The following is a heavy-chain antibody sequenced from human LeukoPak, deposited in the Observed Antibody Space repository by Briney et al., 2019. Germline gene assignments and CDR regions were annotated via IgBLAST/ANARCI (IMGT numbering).Heavy chain of an antibody. V-gene: IGHV1-18*01. J-gene: IGHJ4*02. D-gene: IGHD3-22*01. CDR3: ARSFYDSSGPQLDY. CDR2: ISAYNGNT. Sequence: ASVKVSCKASGYTFTSYGISWVRQAPGQGLEWMGWISAYNGNTNYAQKLQGRVTMTTDTTTSTAYMELRCLRSGDTAVSYCARSFYDSSGPQLDYWGQGTLVTVSS. CDR1: GYTFTSYG.